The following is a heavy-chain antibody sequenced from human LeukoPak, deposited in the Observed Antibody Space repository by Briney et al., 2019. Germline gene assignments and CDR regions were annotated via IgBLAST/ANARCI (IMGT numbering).Heavy chain of an antibody. CDR1: GYTFTGYY. CDR2: INPNSGGT. V-gene: IGHV1-2*06. Sequence: ASVKVSCKASGYTFTGYYMHWVRQAPGQGLEWMGRINPNSGGTNYAQKFQGRVTMTRDTSISTAYMELSRLRSDDTAVYYCASSYCSSTSCYHFDYWGQGTLVTVSS. D-gene: IGHD2-2*01. CDR3: ASSYCSSTSCYHFDY. J-gene: IGHJ4*02.